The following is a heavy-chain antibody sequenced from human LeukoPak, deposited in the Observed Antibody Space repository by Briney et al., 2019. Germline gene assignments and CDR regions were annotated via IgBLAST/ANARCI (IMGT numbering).Heavy chain of an antibody. V-gene: IGHV1-18*01. CDR2: ISTYNGHT. Sequence: ASVKVSCKASGYTFTSYGISWVRQAPEQGLEWMAWISTYNGHTNYAQKFQGRVTITADESTSTAYMELRSLRSDDTAVYYCARDRKNMVRGVIRANVWFDPWGQGTLVTVSS. D-gene: IGHD3-10*01. CDR1: GYTFTSYG. CDR3: ARDRKNMVRGVIRANVWFDP. J-gene: IGHJ5*02.